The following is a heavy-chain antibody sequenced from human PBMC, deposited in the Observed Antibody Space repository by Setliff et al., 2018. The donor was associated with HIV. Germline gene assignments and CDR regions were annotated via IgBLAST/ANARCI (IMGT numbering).Heavy chain of an antibody. J-gene: IGHJ4*02. V-gene: IGHV3-15*07. Sequence: GGSLRLSCAASGFTFSNAWMNWVRQAPGKGLEWVGRIKSKTDGGTTDYAAPVKGRFTISRDDSKNTLYLQINSLKTEDTAVYYCTRNAGYSSGWLDYWGQGTLVTVSS. D-gene: IGHD6-19*01. CDR1: GFTFSNAW. CDR2: IKSKTDGGTT. CDR3: TRNAGYSSGWLDY.